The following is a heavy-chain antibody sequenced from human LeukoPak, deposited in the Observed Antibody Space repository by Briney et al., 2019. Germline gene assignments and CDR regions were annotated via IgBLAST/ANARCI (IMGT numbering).Heavy chain of an antibody. V-gene: IGHV3-23*01. CDR1: GFTFSSYA. CDR3: AKDSDFWSGYYSDY. CDR2: ISGSGGST. Sequence: GGSLRLSCAASGFTFSSYAMSWVRQAPGKGLEWVSAISGSGGSTYYADSVKGRFTISRDNSKNTLYLQMNSLRAEDTAVYYCAKDSDFWSGYYSDYWGQGTLVTVSS. J-gene: IGHJ4*02. D-gene: IGHD3-3*01.